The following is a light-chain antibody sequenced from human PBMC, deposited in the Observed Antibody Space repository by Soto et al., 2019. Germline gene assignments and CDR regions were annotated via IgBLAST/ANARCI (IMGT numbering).Light chain of an antibody. Sequence: QAVVTQEPSFSVYTGGTVKLTCGLTSGSVSTTYYPSWYQQTPGPAPRTLIYSTNIRSSGVPDRFSGSILGNKAALTITGAQADDESDYHCMLYMGGGLVVFGGGTKRTVL. J-gene: IGLJ2*01. V-gene: IGLV8-61*01. CDR1: SGSVSTTYY. CDR2: STN. CDR3: MLYMGGGLVV.